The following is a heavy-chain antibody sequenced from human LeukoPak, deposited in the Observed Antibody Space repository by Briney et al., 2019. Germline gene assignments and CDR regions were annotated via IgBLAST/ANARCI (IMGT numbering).Heavy chain of an antibody. J-gene: IGHJ4*02. D-gene: IGHD6-13*01. CDR2: IFTSGST. V-gene: IGHV4-61*02. CDR1: GGSISSGSYY. Sequence: SETLSLTCTVSGGSISSGSYYWSWVRQPAGKGLEWIGRIFTSGSTKYNPSLKSRVTISVDTSKNQFSLKLSSVTAADTAVYYCVAQGGSSSWYFPRPKTYYFDYWGQGTLVTVSS. CDR3: VAQGGSSSWYFPRPKTYYFDY.